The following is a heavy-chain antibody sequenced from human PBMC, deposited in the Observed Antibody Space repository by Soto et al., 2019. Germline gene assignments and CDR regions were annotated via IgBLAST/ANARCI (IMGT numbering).Heavy chain of an antibody. V-gene: IGHV4-59*08. CDR1: GASISGHF. Sequence: QVQLQESGPGLVKPSETLSLTCTVSGASISGHFWSWIRQPPGKGLEWIAYIYNSGSSYNPSLKSRVTISVDTSKNQLSPKLSSVIAADSAVYYCAINADVWGQGTTVTVSS. CDR2: IYNSGS. CDR3: AINADV. J-gene: IGHJ6*02.